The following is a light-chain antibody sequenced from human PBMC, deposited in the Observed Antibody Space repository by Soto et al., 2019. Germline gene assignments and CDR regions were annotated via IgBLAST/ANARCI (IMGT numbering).Light chain of an antibody. CDR2: DVR. CDR1: SSDVGGYNF. CDR3: SSDTSSSTVM. Sequence: QSALTQPASVSGSPGQSITISCTGTSSDVGGYNFVSWYQQHPGKAPKFIIYDVRNRPSGVSNRFSGSRSGNTASLTISGLEAEDEDDYYCSSDTSSSTVMFGGGTKLTVL. J-gene: IGLJ3*02. V-gene: IGLV2-14*03.